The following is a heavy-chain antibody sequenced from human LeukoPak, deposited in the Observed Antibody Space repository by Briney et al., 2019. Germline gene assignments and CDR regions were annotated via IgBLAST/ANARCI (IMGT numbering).Heavy chain of an antibody. J-gene: IGHJ4*02. CDR2: ISYDGSNK. CDR3: ASGPDIVATIPLDY. CDR1: GFTFSSYD. Sequence: PGGSLRLSCAASGFTFSSYDMHWVRQAPGKGLEWVAVISYDGSNKYYADSVKGRFTISRDNSKNTLYLQMNSLRAEDTAVYYCASGPDIVATIPLDYWGQGTLVTVSS. D-gene: IGHD5-12*01. V-gene: IGHV3-30-3*01.